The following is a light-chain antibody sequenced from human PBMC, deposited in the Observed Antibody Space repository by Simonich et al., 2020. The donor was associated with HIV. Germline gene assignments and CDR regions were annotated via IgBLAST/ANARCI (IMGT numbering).Light chain of an antibody. J-gene: IGLJ3*02. CDR1: SSDIGGYDY. CDR2: DVT. CDR3: CSYAGTSTWL. V-gene: IGLV2-11*01. Sequence: QSALTQPRSVSGSPGQSVTISCTGTSSDIGGYDYVSWYQQHPGKAPKLMIYDVTKRPSGVPDRFSGSKSGNTASLTISGLQAEDEADYYCCSYAGTSTWLFGGGTKLTVL.